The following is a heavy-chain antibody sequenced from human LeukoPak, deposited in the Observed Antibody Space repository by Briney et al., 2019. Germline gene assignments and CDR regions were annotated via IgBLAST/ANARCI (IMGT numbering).Heavy chain of an antibody. D-gene: IGHD4-11*01. V-gene: IGHV5-51*01. CDR1: GYSFTSYW. CDR2: IYPRDSNT. Sequence: GESLKISCKGSGYSFTSYWIGWVRQMPGKGLEWMGIIYPRDSNTRYSPSFQGQVTISADKSISATYLQWSSLEASDTAMYYCARQDSAFDYWGQGTLVTVCS. J-gene: IGHJ4*02. CDR3: ARQDSAFDY.